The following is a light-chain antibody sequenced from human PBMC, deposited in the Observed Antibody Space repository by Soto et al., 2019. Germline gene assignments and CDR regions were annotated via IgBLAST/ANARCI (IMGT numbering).Light chain of an antibody. V-gene: IGKV3D-15*01. CDR3: QQYNSWPLT. CDR2: DIS. Sequence: MVLPHSPATLSLSPGERVTLSCRASQSASSNLAWYQQKPGQPPRLLIYDISTRATGIPTRFSGSGSGTEFTLTISSLQSEDFAVYYCQQYNSWPLTFGGGTKVDI. J-gene: IGKJ4*01. CDR1: QSASSN.